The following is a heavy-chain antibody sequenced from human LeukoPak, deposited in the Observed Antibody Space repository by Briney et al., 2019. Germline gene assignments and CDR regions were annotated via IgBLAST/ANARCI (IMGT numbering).Heavy chain of an antibody. CDR2: ISAYNGNT. J-gene: IGHJ6*03. CDR3: ARDSGSGITIFGAPWGGNYYMDV. CDR1: GYTFTSYG. V-gene: IGHV1-18*01. D-gene: IGHD3-3*01. Sequence: ASVKVSCKASGYTFTSYGISWVRQAPGQGLEWMGWISAYNGNTNYAQKLQGRVTMTTDTSTSTAYMELRSLRSDDTAVYYCARDSGSGITIFGAPWGGNYYMDVWGKGTTVTVSS.